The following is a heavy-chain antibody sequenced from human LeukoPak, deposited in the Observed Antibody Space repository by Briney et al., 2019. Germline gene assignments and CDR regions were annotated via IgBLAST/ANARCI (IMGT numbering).Heavy chain of an antibody. CDR3: ARSVGYCSSASCYVNWFDP. Sequence: SETLSLTCAVYGGSFSGYYWSWIRQPPGKGLEWIGEINHSGSTNYNPSLKSRVTISVDTSKNQFSLKLSSVTAADTAVYYCARSVGYCSSASCYVNWFDPWGQGTLVTVPS. J-gene: IGHJ5*02. V-gene: IGHV4-34*01. CDR1: GGSFSGYY. CDR2: INHSGST. D-gene: IGHD2-2*01.